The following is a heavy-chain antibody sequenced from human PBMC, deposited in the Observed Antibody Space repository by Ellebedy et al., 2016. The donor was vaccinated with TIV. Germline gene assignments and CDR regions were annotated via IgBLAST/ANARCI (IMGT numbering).Heavy chain of an antibody. V-gene: IGHV1-2*02. Sequence: GGSLRLXXAASGYTFTGYYMHWVRQAPGQGFEWMGWINPNSGGTNSAQKFQGRVTMTRDTSISTAYMELSRLRSDDTAVYYCARSIVVAGMPSYYYFYMDVWGKGTTVTVSS. J-gene: IGHJ6*03. D-gene: IGHD6-19*01. CDR1: GYTFTGYY. CDR2: INPNSGGT. CDR3: ARSIVVAGMPSYYYFYMDV.